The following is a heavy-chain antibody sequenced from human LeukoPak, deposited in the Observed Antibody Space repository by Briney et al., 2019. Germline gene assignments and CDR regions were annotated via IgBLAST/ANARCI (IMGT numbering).Heavy chain of an antibody. D-gene: IGHD3-3*01. J-gene: IGHJ4*02. CDR2: IYTSGST. Sequence: SETLSLTCTVSGGSISSYYWSWIRQPAGKGLEWIGRIYTSGSTNYNPSLKSRVTMSVDTPKNQFSLKLSSVTAADTAVYYCARDRGVVILYYFDYWGQGTLVTVSS. V-gene: IGHV4-4*07. CDR1: GGSISSYY. CDR3: ARDRGVVILYYFDY.